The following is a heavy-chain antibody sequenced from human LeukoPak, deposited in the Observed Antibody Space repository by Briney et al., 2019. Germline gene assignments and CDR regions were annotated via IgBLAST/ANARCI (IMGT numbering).Heavy chain of an antibody. CDR3: ARKTVSLRGWFDP. Sequence: GGSLRLSCAASGFTFSSYSMNWVRQAPGKGLEWVSSISSSSSYVYYADSVKGRFTISRDNAKNSLYLQMNSLRAEDTAVYYCARKTVSLRGWFDPWGQGTLVTVSS. CDR2: ISSSSSYV. V-gene: IGHV3-21*04. D-gene: IGHD1-14*01. CDR1: GFTFSSYS. J-gene: IGHJ5*02.